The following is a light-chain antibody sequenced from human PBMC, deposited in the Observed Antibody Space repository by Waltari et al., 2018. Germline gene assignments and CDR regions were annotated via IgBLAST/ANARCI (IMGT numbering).Light chain of an antibody. CDR2: SAS. CDR3: QQNDNGPFT. J-gene: IGKJ4*01. V-gene: IGKV1-39*01. Sequence: EIQLSQSPSPLSVCVGDRAPITCPARQSIERYLNWYQQKEGRAPNLLISSASNLQSGVPSRFSGSGSGTDFILTISSLQHDDCATYYCQQNDNGPFTFVPGTKVEI. CDR1: QSIERY.